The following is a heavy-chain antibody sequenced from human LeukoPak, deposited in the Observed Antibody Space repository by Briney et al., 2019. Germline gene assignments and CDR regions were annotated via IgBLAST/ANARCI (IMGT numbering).Heavy chain of an antibody. D-gene: IGHD4-23*01. CDR3: ANTYGGNSQPFDY. CDR1: GFTFSSYW. V-gene: IGHV3-74*01. J-gene: IGHJ4*02. CDR2: INSDGSST. Sequence: GGSLRLSCAASGFTFSSYWMYWVRQAPGKGLVWVSRINSDGSSTSYADSVKGRCSISRDNAKNTLYLQVNSLRAEDTAVYYCANTYGGNSQPFDYWGQGTLVTVSS.